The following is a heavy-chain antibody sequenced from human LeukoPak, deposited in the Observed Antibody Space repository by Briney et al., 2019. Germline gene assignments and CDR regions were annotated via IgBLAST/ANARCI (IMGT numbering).Heavy chain of an antibody. CDR3: ARQLDRGGSPLDY. J-gene: IGHJ4*02. Sequence: NTSETLSLTCAVYGGSFSGYYWSWIRQPPGKGLEWIGEINHSGSTNYNPSLKSRVTISVDTSKNQFSLKLSSVTAADTAVYYCARQLDRGGSPLDYWGQGTLVTVSS. CDR1: GGSFSGYY. V-gene: IGHV4-34*01. D-gene: IGHD1-1*01. CDR2: INHSGST.